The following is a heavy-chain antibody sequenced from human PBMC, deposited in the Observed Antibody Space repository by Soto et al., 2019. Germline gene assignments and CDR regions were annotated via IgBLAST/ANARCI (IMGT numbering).Heavy chain of an antibody. CDR1: GFTFSSYA. Sequence: QVQLVESGGGVVQPGRSLRLSCAASGFTFSSYAMHWVRQAPGKGLEWVAVISYDGSNKYYADSVKGRFTISRDNSKNMLYLEMNNQGAEDTGVYYCARGGGELLQDYFDYWGQGTLVTVSS. J-gene: IGHJ4*02. CDR3: ARGGGELLQDYFDY. D-gene: IGHD3-10*01. CDR2: ISYDGSNK. V-gene: IGHV3-30-3*01.